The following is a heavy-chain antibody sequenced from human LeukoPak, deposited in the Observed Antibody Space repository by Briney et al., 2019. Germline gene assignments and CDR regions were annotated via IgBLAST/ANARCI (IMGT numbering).Heavy chain of an antibody. V-gene: IGHV3-49*04. CDR2: IRSKAYGGTT. Sequence: GGSLRLSCAASGFTVSSNYMSWVRQAPGKGLEWVGFIRSKAYGGTTGYAASVKGRFTISRDDSKSIAYLQMNSLKTEDTAVYYCTRQLGIAARPFDYWGQGTLVTVSS. CDR3: TRQLGIAARPFDY. D-gene: IGHD6-6*01. CDR1: GFTVSSNY. J-gene: IGHJ4*02.